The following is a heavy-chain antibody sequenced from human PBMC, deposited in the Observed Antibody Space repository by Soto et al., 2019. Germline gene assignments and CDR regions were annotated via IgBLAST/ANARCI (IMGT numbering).Heavy chain of an antibody. D-gene: IGHD3-10*01. CDR3: ARAKNFGSGELDY. CDR2: VNPISGGT. V-gene: IGHV1-2*04. Sequence: QVQLVQSGAEVKKPGASVKVSCKASGYTFTGHYIRWVRQAPGQWLGWMGWVNPISGGTIYAQKFLGWVTMARDTSTSTAYLELRSLTSDATAVYYCARAKNFGSGELDYCCQGTLVTVSS. J-gene: IGHJ4*02. CDR1: GYTFTGHY.